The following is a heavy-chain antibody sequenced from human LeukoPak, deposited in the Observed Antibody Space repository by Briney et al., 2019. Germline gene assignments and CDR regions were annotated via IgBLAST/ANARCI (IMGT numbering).Heavy chain of an antibody. Sequence: SQTLSLTCTVSGGSISSGSYYWSWIRQPAGKGLEWIGRIYTSGSTNYNPSLKSRDTISVDTSKNQFSLKLSSVTAADTAVYYCARDRCSSTSCYLVYYYYGMDVWGQGTTVTVSS. CDR2: IYTSGST. D-gene: IGHD2-2*01. J-gene: IGHJ6*02. CDR1: GGSISSGSYY. CDR3: ARDRCSSTSCYLVYYYYGMDV. V-gene: IGHV4-61*02.